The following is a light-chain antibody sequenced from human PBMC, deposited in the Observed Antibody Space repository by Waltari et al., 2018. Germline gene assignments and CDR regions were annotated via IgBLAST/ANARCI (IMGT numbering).Light chain of an antibody. J-gene: IGKJ4*01. CDR3: QQYDGEVVT. V-gene: IGKV3-20*01. CDR1: QSVTSIS. CDR2: GTS. Sequence: EIVLTPSPGTLSLFPGERATLSCRASQSVTSISFTWSQQKLGQAPRLLIYGTSSRATGIPDRFSGSGSGTDFTLTISRLEPEDFAVYYCQQYDGEVVTFGGGTKVEI.